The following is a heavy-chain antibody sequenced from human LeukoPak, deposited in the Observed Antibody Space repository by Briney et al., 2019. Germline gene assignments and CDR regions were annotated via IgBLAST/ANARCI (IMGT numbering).Heavy chain of an antibody. J-gene: IGHJ4*02. CDR2: IWYDGSNK. Sequence: GGSLRLSCAASGFTFRNYGMHWVRQAPGKGLEWVALIWYDGSNKDYADSVRGRFTISRDNSKSTLYLQMNSLRAEDTAVYYCATVRTTWYLDNWGQGTLVTVSS. CDR1: GFTFRNYG. D-gene: IGHD1-26*01. CDR3: ATVRTTWYLDN. V-gene: IGHV3-33*01.